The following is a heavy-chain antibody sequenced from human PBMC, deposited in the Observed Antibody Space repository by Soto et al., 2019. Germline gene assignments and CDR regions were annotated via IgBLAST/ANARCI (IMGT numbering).Heavy chain of an antibody. D-gene: IGHD6-19*01. V-gene: IGHV3-30*18. CDR2: ISYDGSNR. CDR1: GFTFSSYG. CDR3: AKDQDSSGWPIDY. J-gene: IGHJ4*02. Sequence: QVQLVESGGGVVQPGRSLRLSCAASGFTFSSYGMHWVRQAPGKGLEWVAVISYDGSNRYYADSVKGRFTISRDNSKNTLYLQMNSPRAEATGVYYCAKDQDSSGWPIDYWGQGTLVTVSS.